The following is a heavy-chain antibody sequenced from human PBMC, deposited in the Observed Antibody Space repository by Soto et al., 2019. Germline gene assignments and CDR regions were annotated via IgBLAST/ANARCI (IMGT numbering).Heavy chain of an antibody. Sequence: QVQLVQSGVEVKKPGASVKVSCKASGYTFTSYDINWVRQATGQGLEWMGWMNPNSGNTGYAQKFQGRVTMTRNTSISTAYMELSSLRSEDTAVYYCARGPLAVARKGNWFDPWGQGTLVTVSS. V-gene: IGHV1-8*01. J-gene: IGHJ5*02. CDR3: ARGPLAVARKGNWFDP. CDR1: GYTFTSYD. CDR2: MNPNSGNT. D-gene: IGHD6-19*01.